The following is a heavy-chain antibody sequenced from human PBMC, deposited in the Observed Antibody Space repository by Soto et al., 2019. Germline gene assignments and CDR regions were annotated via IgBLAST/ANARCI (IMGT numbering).Heavy chain of an antibody. CDR2: INPSGGST. CDR1: GYTFTSYY. J-gene: IGHJ4*02. Sequence: QVQLVQSGAEVKKPGASVKVSCKASGYTFTSYYMHWVRQAPGQGLEWMGIINPSGGSTSYAQKFQGRVTMTRDTSTSTVYMELSSLRSEDTAVYYCARADYYDSSGYGASKFDYWGQGTLVTVSS. CDR3: ARADYYDSSGYGASKFDY. D-gene: IGHD3-22*01. V-gene: IGHV1-46*01.